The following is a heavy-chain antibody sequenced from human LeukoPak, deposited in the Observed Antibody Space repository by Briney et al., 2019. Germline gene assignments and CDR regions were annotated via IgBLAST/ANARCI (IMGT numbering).Heavy chain of an antibody. D-gene: IGHD6-19*01. V-gene: IGHV3-23*01. Sequence: GGSLRLSCSASGFTFSSYAMTWVRQAPGKGLEWVSAISGSGGSTYDADSVKGRFTVSRDNSKNTLSLQMNSLRAEDTAVYYCAKDRSSGWYIGLGYYYYMDVWGKGTTVTVSS. CDR1: GFTFSSYA. CDR2: ISGSGGST. J-gene: IGHJ6*03. CDR3: AKDRSSGWYIGLGYYYYMDV.